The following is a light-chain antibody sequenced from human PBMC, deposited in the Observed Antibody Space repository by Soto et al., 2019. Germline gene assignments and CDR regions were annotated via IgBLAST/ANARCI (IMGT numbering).Light chain of an antibody. CDR3: QQYNNWLT. CDR1: QSVSSN. Sequence: EIVMTQSPDTLSVSTGERATLSCRASQSVSSNLAWYQQKPGEAPRLLIYGASTRATGIPARFSGSGSGTEFTLTISSLQSEDFAVYYCQQYNNWLTFGGGTKVEIK. CDR2: GAS. J-gene: IGKJ4*01. V-gene: IGKV3-15*01.